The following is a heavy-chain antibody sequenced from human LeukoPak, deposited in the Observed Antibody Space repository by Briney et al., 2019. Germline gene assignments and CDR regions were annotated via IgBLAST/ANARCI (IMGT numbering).Heavy chain of an antibody. D-gene: IGHD6-19*01. CDR2: FDPEDGET. CDR3: ATISLYSSGWYNRYFQH. CDR1: GYTLTELS. Sequence: ASVKVSRKVSGYTLTELSMHWVRQAPGKGLEWMGGFDPEDGETIYAQKFQGRVTMTEDTSTDTAYMELSSLRSEDTAVYYCATISLYSSGWYNRYFQHWGQGTLVTVSS. J-gene: IGHJ1*01. V-gene: IGHV1-24*01.